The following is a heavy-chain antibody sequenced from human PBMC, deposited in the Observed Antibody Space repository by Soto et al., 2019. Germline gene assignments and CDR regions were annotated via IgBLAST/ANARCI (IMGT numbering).Heavy chain of an antibody. CDR2: ISYSGTT. V-gene: IGHV4-30-4*01. Sequence: SETLSLTCTVSGGSISSGNYYWSWIRQPPGKGLEWIGFISYSGTTHYSAPLRSRVSISVDTSKNQFSLDLSSVTAADTAVYYCATMGTPVTGLYYFDYWAREPWSPSPQ. CDR1: GGSISSGNYY. CDR3: ATMGTPVTGLYYFDY. J-gene: IGHJ4*02. D-gene: IGHD4-17*01.